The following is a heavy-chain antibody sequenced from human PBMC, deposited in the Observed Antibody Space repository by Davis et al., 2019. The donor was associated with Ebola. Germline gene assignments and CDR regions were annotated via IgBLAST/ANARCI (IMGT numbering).Heavy chain of an antibody. CDR2: ISYDGSNK. CDR3: AREDPQLWYFDL. CDR1: GFTFSSYG. Sequence: GGSLRLSCAASGFTFSSYGMHWVRQAPGKGLEWVAVISYDGSNKYYADSVKGRFTISRDNSKNTLYLQMNSLRAEDTAVYYCAREDPQLWYFDLWGRGTLVTVSS. J-gene: IGHJ2*01. D-gene: IGHD2-2*01. V-gene: IGHV3-30*03.